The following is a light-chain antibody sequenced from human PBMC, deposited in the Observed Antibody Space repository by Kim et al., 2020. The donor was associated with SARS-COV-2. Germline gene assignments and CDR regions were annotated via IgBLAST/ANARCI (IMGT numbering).Light chain of an antibody. CDR2: KAS. J-gene: IGKJ1*01. V-gene: IGKV1-5*03. CDR1: QSVSSW. CDR3: QQYSSSSRT. Sequence: DIQMTQSPSTLSASVGDRVTITCRASQSVSSWLAWYQQKPGKAPKLLIYKASTLESGAPSRFSGSGSMTEFTLTISSLQPDDFATYYCQQYSSSSRTFGQGTKVEI.